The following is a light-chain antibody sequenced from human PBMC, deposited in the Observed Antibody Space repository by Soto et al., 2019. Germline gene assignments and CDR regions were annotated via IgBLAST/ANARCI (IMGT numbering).Light chain of an antibody. Sequence: IGLTQSPGILSLSPGERATLSCRAGRSVSNDFLAWYQQKPGHAPRLLIYGASTRATDVTDRFSGSGSGADFTLTISRLKAGECVVYEWKPTGSSPSLTFGGGTSVEIK. CDR3: KPTGSSPSLT. CDR2: GAS. V-gene: IGKV3-20*01. CDR1: RSVSNDF. J-gene: IGKJ4*02.